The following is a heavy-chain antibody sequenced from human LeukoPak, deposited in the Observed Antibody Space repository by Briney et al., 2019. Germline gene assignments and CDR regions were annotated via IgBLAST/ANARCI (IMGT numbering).Heavy chain of an antibody. CDR1: GGSLKSSDKPY. Sequence: PSETLSLTCSVSGGSLKSSDKPYWAWIRQPPGRPLEWVGSIYHDGTTPQNPSLNSRVTISMDTSKNQFSLKLKSVTAADTAVYYCARRSLDASPYWGQGTLATVSS. CDR2: IYHDGTT. CDR3: ARRSLDASPY. J-gene: IGHJ4*02. D-gene: IGHD3-9*01. V-gene: IGHV4-39*07.